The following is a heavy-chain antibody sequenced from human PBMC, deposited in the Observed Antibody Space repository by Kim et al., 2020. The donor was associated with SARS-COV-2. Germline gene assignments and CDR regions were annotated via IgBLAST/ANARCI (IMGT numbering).Heavy chain of an antibody. J-gene: IGHJ4*02. D-gene: IGHD6-6*01. CDR3: ARGGTSSSPGGGRGGFEY. V-gene: IGHV3-33*01. Sequence: GGSLRLSCAASGFPFSTHVMHWVRKAPGKGLEWVAVMWYDENSKWYADSVKGRFTISRDNSKNTLYLQMDSLTDEDTAVYFCARGGTSSSPGGGRGGFEYWGQGTLVSVSS. CDR2: MWYDENSK. CDR1: GFPFSTHV.